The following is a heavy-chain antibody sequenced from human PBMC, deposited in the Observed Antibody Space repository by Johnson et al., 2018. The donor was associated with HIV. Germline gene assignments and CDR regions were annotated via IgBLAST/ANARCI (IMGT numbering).Heavy chain of an antibody. CDR1: GFIFSDYY. CDR2: ISSSGSTI. CDR3: ARGGSRTTIFGVDINLGGFDI. J-gene: IGHJ3*02. D-gene: IGHD3-3*01. V-gene: IGHV3-11*04. Sequence: QVQLVESGGGLVKPGGSQRLSCAASGFIFSDYYMTWIRQAPGKGLEWVSYISSSGSTIYYADSVKGRFTISRDNAKNSLYLQMNSLRDEDTAVYYCARGGSRTTIFGVDINLGGFDIWGQGTRVTVSS.